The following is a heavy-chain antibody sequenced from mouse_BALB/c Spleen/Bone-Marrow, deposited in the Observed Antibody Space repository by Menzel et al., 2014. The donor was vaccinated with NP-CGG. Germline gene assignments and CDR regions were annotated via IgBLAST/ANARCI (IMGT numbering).Heavy chain of an antibody. Sequence: VQLVESGAELVKPGASVKLSCKASGYTSTSYWMHWVKQRPGQGLEWIGEIDPGTGRTDYNKKFKSRATLTVDKSSSTAYMHLSSLTSEDSAVYYCARINGYDYWGQGTTLTVSS. CDR1: GYTSTSYW. CDR2: IDPGTGRT. V-gene: IGHV1S81*02. D-gene: IGHD2-2*01. J-gene: IGHJ2*01. CDR3: ARINGYDY.